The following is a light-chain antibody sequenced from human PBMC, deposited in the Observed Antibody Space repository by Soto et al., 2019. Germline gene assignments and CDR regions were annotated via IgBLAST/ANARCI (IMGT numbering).Light chain of an antibody. CDR1: QCVSST. J-gene: IGKJ1*01. V-gene: IGKV3-15*01. CDR3: QQYGSSPPVT. CDR2: GAS. Sequence: EILMTHSPATLSVSPGERATLSSRPSQCVSSTLAWYQQKPGQAPRLLIYGASTRATGIPARFSGSGSETDFTLTISRLETEDFAVYYCQQYGSSPPVTFGQGTKVDIK.